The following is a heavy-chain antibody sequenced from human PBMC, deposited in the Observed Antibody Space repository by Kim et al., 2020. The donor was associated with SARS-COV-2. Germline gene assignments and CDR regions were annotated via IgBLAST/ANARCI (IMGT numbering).Heavy chain of an antibody. J-gene: IGHJ4*02. D-gene: IGHD2-15*01. CDR1: GFTFSSYE. Sequence: GGSLRLSCAASGFTFSSYEMNWVRQAPGKGLEWVSYISSRGITKYYADSVKGRFTISRDNAKNSLYLQMNSLRAEDTAVYYCARTGSGRGNYFDYWGQGSLVTVSS. CDR3: ARTGSGRGNYFDY. V-gene: IGHV3-48*03. CDR2: ISSRGITK.